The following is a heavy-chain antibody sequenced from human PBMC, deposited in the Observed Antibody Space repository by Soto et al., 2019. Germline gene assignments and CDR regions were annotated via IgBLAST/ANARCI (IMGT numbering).Heavy chain of an antibody. Sequence: SVKVSCKASGFTFTSSAVQWVRQARGQRLEWIGWIVVGSGNTNYAQKFQERVTITRDMSTSTAYMELSSLRSEDTAVYYCAAEGIQPWLKTYYYYGMGVWGQGTTVTVSS. J-gene: IGHJ6*02. CDR1: GFTFTSSA. CDR2: IVVGSGNT. D-gene: IGHD5-18*01. CDR3: AAEGIQPWLKTYYYYGMGV. V-gene: IGHV1-58*01.